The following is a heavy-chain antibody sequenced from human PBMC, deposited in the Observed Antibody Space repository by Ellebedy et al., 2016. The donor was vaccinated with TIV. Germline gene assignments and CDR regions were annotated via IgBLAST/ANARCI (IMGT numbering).Heavy chain of an antibody. J-gene: IGHJ4*02. V-gene: IGHV4-59*01. CDR2: FYYSGST. Sequence: MPSETLSLTCTVSGDTISNYYWSWIRQPPGMGLEWIGTFYYSGSTNYNPSLKSRVTISVDTSKNQFSLKLSSVTAADTAVYYCARDPGYYFDYWGQGTLVTVSS. CDR3: ARDPGYYFDY. CDR1: GDTISNYY.